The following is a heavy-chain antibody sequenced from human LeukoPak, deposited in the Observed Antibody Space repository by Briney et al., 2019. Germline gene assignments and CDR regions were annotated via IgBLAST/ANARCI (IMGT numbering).Heavy chain of an antibody. CDR3: ARDDY. CDR1: GGSISSYY. J-gene: IGHJ4*02. CDR2: IYYSGTT. V-gene: IGHV4-59*12. Sequence: SETLSLTCTVSGGSISSYYWSWIRQPPGKGLEWIGYIYYSGTTNYNPSLKSRVTISVDTSKNQFSLKLSSVTAADTAVYYCARDDYWGQGTLVTVSS.